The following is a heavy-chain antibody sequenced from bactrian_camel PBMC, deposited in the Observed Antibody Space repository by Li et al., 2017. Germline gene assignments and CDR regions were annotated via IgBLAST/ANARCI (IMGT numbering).Heavy chain of an antibody. Sequence: HVQLVESGGGSVQTGGSLRLSCTTSGFTSDDADMVWYRQPPGSECERVSIISSDGTTYYADSVKGRFILSQDKTKNTLYLQMDSLKLENTAMYYCAVDRVRCLLSKRELMGGYTYSGQGTQVTVS. CDR1: GFTSDDAD. CDR3: AVDRVRCLLSKRELMGGYTY. CDR2: ISSDGTT. D-gene: IGHD1*01. V-gene: IGHV3S61*01. J-gene: IGHJ4*01.